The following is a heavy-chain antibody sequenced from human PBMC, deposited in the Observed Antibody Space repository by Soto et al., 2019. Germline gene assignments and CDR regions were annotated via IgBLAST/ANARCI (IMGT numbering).Heavy chain of an antibody. CDR2: INAGNGNT. Sequence: GASVKVSCKASGYTFTSYAMHWVRQAPGQRLEWMGWINAGNGNTKYSQKFQGRVTITRDTSASTAYMELCSLRSEDTAVYYCARDQDIVVVPAAIAGWFDPWGQGTLVTVSS. J-gene: IGHJ5*02. V-gene: IGHV1-3*01. CDR3: ARDQDIVVVPAAIAGWFDP. D-gene: IGHD2-2*01. CDR1: GYTFTSYA.